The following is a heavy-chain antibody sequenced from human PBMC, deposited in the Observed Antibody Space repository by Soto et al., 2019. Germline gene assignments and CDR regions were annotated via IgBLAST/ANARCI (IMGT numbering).Heavy chain of an antibody. CDR1: GGSISSGDYY. Sequence: QVQLQESGPGLVKPSQTLSLTCTVSGGSISSGDYYWSWIRQPPGKGLEWIGYIYYSGSTYYNPSLKIRFTISVDTSTTQFSLKLSSVTAADTAVYYCARDVRGSYFDYWGQGTLVTVSS. J-gene: IGHJ4*02. CDR3: ARDVRGSYFDY. V-gene: IGHV4-30-4*01. D-gene: IGHD3-16*01. CDR2: IYYSGST.